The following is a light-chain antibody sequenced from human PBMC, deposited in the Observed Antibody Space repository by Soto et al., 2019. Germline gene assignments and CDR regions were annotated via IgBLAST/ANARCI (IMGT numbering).Light chain of an antibody. CDR1: SSNIGGNS. CDR3: GSWDSSLSAYV. Sequence: QAVLTQLHSVSAAPGQKGTISSSGSSSNIGGNSVSWYQQLPGTAPKLLIYDDNKRPSGIPDRFSGSKSGTSATLGITGFQTGDEADYYCGSWDSSLSAYVFGTGTKVTVL. J-gene: IGLJ1*01. V-gene: IGLV1-51*01. CDR2: DDN.